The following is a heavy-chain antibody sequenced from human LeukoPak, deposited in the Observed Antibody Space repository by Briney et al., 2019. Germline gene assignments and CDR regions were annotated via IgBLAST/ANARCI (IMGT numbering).Heavy chain of an antibody. CDR3: ARDRAHTYYYMDV. Sequence: ASVKVSCKASGGTFSSYAISWVRQAPGQGLEWMGGIIPIFGTANYAQKFQGRVTITADESTSTAYMELSSLRSEDTAVYYCARDRAHTYYYMDVWGKGTAVTVSS. D-gene: IGHD2-21*01. V-gene: IGHV1-69*13. CDR2: IIPIFGTA. J-gene: IGHJ6*03. CDR1: GGTFSSYA.